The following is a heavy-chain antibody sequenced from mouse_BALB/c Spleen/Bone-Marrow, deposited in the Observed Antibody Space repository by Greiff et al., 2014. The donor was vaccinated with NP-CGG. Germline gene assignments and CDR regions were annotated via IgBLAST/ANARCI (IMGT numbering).Heavy chain of an antibody. Sequence: EVKVEESGGGLVQPGGSRKLSCAASGFNFSSFGMHWVRQAPEQGLEWVAYISSGSSTIYYADTVQGRFTISTDTPTNTLFLQMSILRSEDTAMDYCANSSYVYDRQRCFFDYWGQGTPLTVSA. D-gene: IGHD2-2*01. V-gene: IGHV5-17*02. CDR1: GFNFSSFG. J-gene: IGHJ2*01. CDR2: ISSGSSTI. CDR3: ANSSYVYDRQRCFFDY.